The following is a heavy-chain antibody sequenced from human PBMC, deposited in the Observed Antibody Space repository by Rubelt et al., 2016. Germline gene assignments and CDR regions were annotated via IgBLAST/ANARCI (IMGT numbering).Heavy chain of an antibody. CDR1: HGAFKPYA. CDR3: ARGLVFSGAYIQNWFDP. J-gene: IGHJ5*02. V-gene: IGHV4-59*13. CDR2: IYHNGGT. Sequence: QVQLQESGPGLVKPSETLSLTCTVSHGAFKPYAWTWFRQSPGEGLEWIGYIYHNGGTIYSPSLKSRVTMSVEPSRNQFSLRLTSITAADTAVYFCARGLVFSGAYIQNWFDPWGQGALVIVSS. D-gene: IGHD3-10*01.